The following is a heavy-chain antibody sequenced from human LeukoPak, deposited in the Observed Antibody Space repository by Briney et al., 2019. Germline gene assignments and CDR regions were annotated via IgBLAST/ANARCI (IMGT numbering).Heavy chain of an antibody. CDR2: INPNSGGT. V-gene: IGHV1-2*02. CDR3: ASRRPLWFGEFRDAFDI. D-gene: IGHD3-10*01. Sequence: ASVKVSCKASGYTFTNYYMHWVRQAPGQGLEWMGWINPNSGGTNYARKFQGRVTMTRDTSISTAYMELSRLRSDDTAVYYCASRRPLWFGEFRDAFDIWGQGTMVTVSS. J-gene: IGHJ3*02. CDR1: GYTFTNYY.